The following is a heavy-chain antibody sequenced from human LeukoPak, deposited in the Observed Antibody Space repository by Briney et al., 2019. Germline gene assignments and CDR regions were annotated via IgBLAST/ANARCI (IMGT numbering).Heavy chain of an antibody. CDR2: IYSGGRT. J-gene: IGHJ4*02. CDR3: ARGYYGGNQLFDY. V-gene: IGHV3-66*01. CDR1: GFTVSSKY. Sequence: PGGSLRLSCAASGFTVSSKYMSWVRQAPGKGLEWVSVIYSGGRTYYADSVKGRFTISRDNSKNTLYLQMNSLRAEDTAVYYCARGYYGGNQLFDYWGQGTLVTVSS. D-gene: IGHD4-23*01.